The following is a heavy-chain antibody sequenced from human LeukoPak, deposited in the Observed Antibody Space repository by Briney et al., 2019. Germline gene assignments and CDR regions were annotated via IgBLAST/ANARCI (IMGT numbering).Heavy chain of an antibody. Sequence: GGSLRLSCAASGFTFSSYSMNWVRQAPGKGLEWVSYISSSSSTIYYADSVKGRFTVSRDNAKNSLYLQMNSLRVEDTAVYYCARIQGYSGYDYGYWGQGTLVTVSS. J-gene: IGHJ4*02. D-gene: IGHD5-12*01. V-gene: IGHV3-48*04. CDR2: ISSSSSTI. CDR3: ARIQGYSGYDYGY. CDR1: GFTFSSYS.